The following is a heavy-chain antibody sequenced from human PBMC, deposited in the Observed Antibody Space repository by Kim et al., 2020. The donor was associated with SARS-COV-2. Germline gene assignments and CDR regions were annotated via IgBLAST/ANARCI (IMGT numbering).Heavy chain of an antibody. J-gene: IGHJ3*01. CDR2: IFGGGAGT. CDR1: GFTFSNSA. D-gene: IGHD1-26*01. Sequence: GGSLRLSCAASGFTFSNSAMTWVRQAPGKGLEWVSIIFGGGAGTYYADSVKGRFTISRDNPKNTVYLQMNSLRADDTAVYYCPESHYSGSPGAFDVWGQGTVVTVSS. CDR3: PESHYSGSPGAFDV. V-gene: IGHV3-23*03.